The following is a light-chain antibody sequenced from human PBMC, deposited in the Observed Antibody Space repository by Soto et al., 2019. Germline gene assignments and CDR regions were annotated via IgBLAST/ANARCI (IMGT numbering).Light chain of an antibody. CDR2: AAS. Sequence: VIWMTQSPSLLSASTGDRVTISCRMSQGISSYLAWYQQKPGKAPELLIYAASNLETGVPSRFSGSGSGTDFTFTISSLQPEDIATYYCQHCHSLPLTFGQGTRLEIK. CDR1: QGISSY. CDR3: QHCHSLPLT. V-gene: IGKV1D-8*03. J-gene: IGKJ5*01.